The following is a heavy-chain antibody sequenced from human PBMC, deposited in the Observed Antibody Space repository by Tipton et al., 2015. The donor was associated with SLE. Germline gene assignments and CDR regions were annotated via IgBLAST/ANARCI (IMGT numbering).Heavy chain of an antibody. V-gene: IGHV4-61*02. CDR1: GGSISSGSYY. J-gene: IGHJ4*02. CDR3: ARDYSPEAYFDY. Sequence: LRLSCTVSGGSISSGSYYWSWIRQPAGKGLEWIGRIYTSGGTNYNPSLKSRVTISVDTSENQFSLKLSSVTAADTAVYYCARDYSPEAYFDYWGQGTLVTVSS. CDR2: IYTSGGT. D-gene: IGHD6-13*01.